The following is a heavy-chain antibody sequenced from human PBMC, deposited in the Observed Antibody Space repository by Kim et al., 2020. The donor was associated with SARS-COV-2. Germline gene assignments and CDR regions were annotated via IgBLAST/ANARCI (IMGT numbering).Heavy chain of an antibody. CDR3: ARRLSNTSGWGSHYCDL. D-gene: IGHD3-10*01. J-gene: IGHJ1*01. CDR2: INHSGRT. CDR1: GGSFSGYY. V-gene: IGHV4-34*01. Sequence: SETLSLTCVVYGGSFSGYYWSWIRQPPGKGLEWIGEINHSGRTNYNPSLKSRVTISVDTSKNQFSLKLTSVTAADTAVYYCARRLSNTSGWGSHYCDLWGPGPLLTVSS.